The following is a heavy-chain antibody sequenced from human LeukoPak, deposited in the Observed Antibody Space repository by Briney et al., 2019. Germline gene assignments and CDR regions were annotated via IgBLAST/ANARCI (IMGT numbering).Heavy chain of an antibody. CDR2: IYYSGST. D-gene: IGHD3-22*01. J-gene: IGHJ4*02. CDR1: GGSISSGGYY. V-gene: IGHV4-31*03. Sequence: SETLSLTCTVSGGSISSGGYYLSWIRQHPGKGLEWIGYIYYSGSTYYNPSLKSRVTISVATSKNQFSLKLSSVTAADTAVYYCARDDSSGSFDYWGQGTLVTVSS. CDR3: ARDDSSGSFDY.